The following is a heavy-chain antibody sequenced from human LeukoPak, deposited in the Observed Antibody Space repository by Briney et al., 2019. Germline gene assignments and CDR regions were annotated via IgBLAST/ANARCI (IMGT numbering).Heavy chain of an antibody. Sequence: PSQTLSLTCTVSGGSISSGGYYRSWIRQHPGKGLEWIGYIYYSGSTYYNPSLKSRVTISVDTSKNQFPLKLSSVTAADTAVYYCAREGPHESSRENDAFDIWGQGTMVTVSS. CDR3: AREGPHESSRENDAFDI. J-gene: IGHJ3*02. CDR1: GGSISSGGYY. V-gene: IGHV4-31*03. CDR2: IYYSGST. D-gene: IGHD1-26*01.